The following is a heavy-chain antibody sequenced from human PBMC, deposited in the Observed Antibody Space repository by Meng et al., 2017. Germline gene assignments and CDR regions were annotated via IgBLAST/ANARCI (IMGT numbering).Heavy chain of an antibody. Sequence: SETLSLTCTVSGGSISSYYWSWIRQPPGKGLEWIGYIYYSGSTSYNPSLKSRVTISVDTSKSQFSLKLSSVTDADTAVYYCARGILAVDYYYGMDVWGQGTTVTVSS. J-gene: IGHJ6*02. CDR1: GGSISSYY. V-gene: IGHV4-59*01. D-gene: IGHD2/OR15-2a*01. CDR2: IYYSGST. CDR3: ARGILAVDYYYGMDV.